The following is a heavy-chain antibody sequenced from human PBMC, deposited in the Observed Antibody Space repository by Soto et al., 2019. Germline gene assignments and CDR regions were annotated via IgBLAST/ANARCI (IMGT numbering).Heavy chain of an antibody. CDR2: IYHSGST. D-gene: IGHD2-15*01. CDR3: AKDPDRGGRYFDY. J-gene: IGHJ4*02. V-gene: IGHV4-38-2*02. CDR1: GYSISSGYY. Sequence: SETLSLTCAVSGYSISSGYYWGWIRQPPGKGLEWIGSIYHSGSTYYNPSLKSRVTISVDTSKNQFSLKLSSVTAEDTAVYYCAKDPDRGGRYFDYWGQGTLVTVSS.